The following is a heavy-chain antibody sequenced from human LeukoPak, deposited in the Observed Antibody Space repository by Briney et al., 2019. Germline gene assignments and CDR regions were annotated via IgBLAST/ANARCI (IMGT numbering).Heavy chain of an antibody. CDR2: ISVSGGST. D-gene: IGHD2-2*01. V-gene: IGHV3-23*01. CDR3: AKPHCSSTSCVAFDI. Sequence: VISVSGGSTYYADSVKGRFTISRDNSKNTLYLQMNSLRAEDTAVYYCAKPHCSSTSCVAFDIWGQGTMVTVSS. J-gene: IGHJ3*02.